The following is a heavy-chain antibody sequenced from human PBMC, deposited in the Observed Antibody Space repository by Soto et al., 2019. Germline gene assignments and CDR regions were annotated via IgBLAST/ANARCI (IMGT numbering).Heavy chain of an antibody. D-gene: IGHD3-22*01. J-gene: IGHJ2*01. V-gene: IGHV1-69*06. CDR1: XDTFRNYA. Sequence: VQSGAEVKKPGSSVKVSCXXXXDTFRNYAISWXXXXXXXXXXXXXGIIPIFGTANYAQKFQGRVTITADTSANTVYLELSSLRSEDTAVYYCASTKYDSSAYYYWYLGLWGRGTLVTVSS. CDR2: IIPIFGTA. CDR3: ASTKYDSSAYYYWYLGL.